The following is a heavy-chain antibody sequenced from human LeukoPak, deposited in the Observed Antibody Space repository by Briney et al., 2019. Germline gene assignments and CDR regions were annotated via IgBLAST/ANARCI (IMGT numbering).Heavy chain of an antibody. CDR2: IYYSGST. CDR1: GGSISSSSYY. D-gene: IGHD3-10*01. CDR3: ARRGSGSSPYFY. J-gene: IGHJ4*02. V-gene: IGHV4-39*01. Sequence: SETLSLTCTVSGGSISSSSYYWGWIRQPPGKGLEWIGSIYYSGSTYYNPSLKSRVTISVDTSKSQFSLKLSSVTAADTAVYYCARRGSGSSPYFYWGQGTLVTVSS.